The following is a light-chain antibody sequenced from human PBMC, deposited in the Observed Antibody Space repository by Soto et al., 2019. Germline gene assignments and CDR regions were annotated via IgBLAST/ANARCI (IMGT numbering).Light chain of an antibody. V-gene: IGLV2-14*01. CDR1: SSDVGGFEY. Sequence: QYALSQPASVSGSPGQSITISCTGTSSDVGGFEYVSWYQHQPGKAPKLIIYDVTKRPSGVSNRFSGSKSGNTASLTISGIQAEDEGDYYCGSITRSSTSVFGTGTKVTVL. CDR2: DVT. CDR3: GSITRSSTSV. J-gene: IGLJ1*01.